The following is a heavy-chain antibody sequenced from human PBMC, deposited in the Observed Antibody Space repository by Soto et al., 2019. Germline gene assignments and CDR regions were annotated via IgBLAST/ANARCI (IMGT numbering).Heavy chain of an antibody. CDR3: ARVTTTLVDHFDY. Sequence: GSLRLSCAASGFSVRGSYMYWVRQAPGKGLEWVSVIYSGGGTDYAASVKGRFTISSDNSKNILYLQMNSLRAEDTAVYYCARVTTTLVDHFDYWGQGTPVTVSS. D-gene: IGHD4-4*01. CDR2: IYSGGGT. CDR1: GFSVRGSY. J-gene: IGHJ4*02. V-gene: IGHV3-53*01.